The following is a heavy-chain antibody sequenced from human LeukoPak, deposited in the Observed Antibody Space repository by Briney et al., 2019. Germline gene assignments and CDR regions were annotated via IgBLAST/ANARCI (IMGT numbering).Heavy chain of an antibody. Sequence: SETLSLTCTVSGYSISSGYYWGWIRQPPGKGLEWIGSIYHSGSTYYNPSLKSRVTISVDTSKNQFSLKLSSVTATDTAVYYCARGSMAVAGVIDSWGQGSLVTVSS. CDR2: IYHSGST. CDR1: GYSISSGYY. V-gene: IGHV4-38-2*02. CDR3: ARGSMAVAGVIDS. D-gene: IGHD6-19*01. J-gene: IGHJ4*02.